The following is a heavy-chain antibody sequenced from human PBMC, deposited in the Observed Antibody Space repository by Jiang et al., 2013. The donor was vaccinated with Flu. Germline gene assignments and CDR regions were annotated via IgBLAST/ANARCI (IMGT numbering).Heavy chain of an antibody. J-gene: IGHJ6*02. D-gene: IGHD3-3*01. CDR3: AKDQDEWPPYYGMDA. Sequence: GGGVVQPGRSLRLSCAASGFSFSYYGMHWVRQAPGKGLEWVASISYDGAKIYYAGSVEGRFTISRDNSKNTLFLQMNSLRVDDTAVYYCAKDQDEWPPYYGMDAWGQGTTVTVSS. CDR1: GFSFSYYG. CDR2: ISYDGAKI. V-gene: IGHV3-30*18.